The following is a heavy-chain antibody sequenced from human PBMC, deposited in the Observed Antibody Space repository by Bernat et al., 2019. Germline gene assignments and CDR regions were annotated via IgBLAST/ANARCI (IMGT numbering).Heavy chain of an antibody. D-gene: IGHD3-22*01. V-gene: IGHV3-53*01. CDR3: AREGYDSSGYYADY. J-gene: IGHJ4*02. Sequence: EVQLVESGGGLIQPGGSLRLSCAASGFTVSSNNMSWVRQAPGKGLEWVSVIYSGGSTYYADSVKGRFTISRDNSKNTLYLQMNSLRAEDTAVYYCAREGYDSSGYYADYWGQGTLVTVSS. CDR1: GFTVSSNN. CDR2: IYSGGST.